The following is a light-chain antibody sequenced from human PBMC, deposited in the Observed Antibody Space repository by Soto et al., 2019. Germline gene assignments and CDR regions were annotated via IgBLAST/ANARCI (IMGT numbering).Light chain of an antibody. CDR2: EVS. J-gene: IGLJ1*01. CDR1: STDVGDSNH. CDR3: NSQTTSGIRV. Sequence: QSALTQPASVSGSPGQSITISCTGTSTDVGDSNHVSWYQHHPGKAPKLIIYEVSYRPSGVSNRFSGSKSAYTASLTIAGLPADDDADYYCNSQTTSGIRVFGTGTKLTVL. V-gene: IGLV2-14*01.